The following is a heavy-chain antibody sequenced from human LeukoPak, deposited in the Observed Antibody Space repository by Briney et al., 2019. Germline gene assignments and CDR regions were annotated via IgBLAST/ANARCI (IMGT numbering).Heavy chain of an antibody. J-gene: IGHJ4*02. Sequence: ASVKVSCKASGYTFTSYGISWVRQAPGQGLEWMGWISAYNGNTNYAQKLQGRVTMTTDTSTSTAYMELRSLRSDDTAVYYCARLTWSSGSYYNGNYWGQGTLVTVSS. D-gene: IGHD3-10*01. CDR2: ISAYNGNT. CDR3: ARLTWSSGSYYNGNY. V-gene: IGHV1-18*01. CDR1: GYTFTSYG.